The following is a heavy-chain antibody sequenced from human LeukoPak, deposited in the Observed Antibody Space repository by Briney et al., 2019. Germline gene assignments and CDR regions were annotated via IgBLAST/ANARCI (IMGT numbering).Heavy chain of an antibody. CDR1: GFTFSSYS. Sequence: KPGGSLRLSCAASGFTFSSYSMNWVRQAPGKGLEWVSSISSSSSYIYYADPVKGRFTISRDNAKNSLYLQMNSLRAEDTAVYYCARELNWSEGAFDIWGQGTMVTVSS. D-gene: IGHD1-20*01. J-gene: IGHJ3*02. CDR3: ARELNWSEGAFDI. CDR2: ISSSSSYI. V-gene: IGHV3-21*01.